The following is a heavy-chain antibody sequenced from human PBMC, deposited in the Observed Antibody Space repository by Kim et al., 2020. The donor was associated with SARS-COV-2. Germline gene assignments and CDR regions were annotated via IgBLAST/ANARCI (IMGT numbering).Heavy chain of an antibody. Sequence: SETLSLTCTVSGGSISSYYWSWIRQPAGKGLEWIGRIYTSGSTNYNPSLKSRVTMSVDTSKNQFSLKLSSVTAADTAVYYCARSGYCSSTSCYTAGYYYYGMDVWGQGTTVTVSS. J-gene: IGHJ6*02. D-gene: IGHD2-2*02. CDR3: ARSGYCSSTSCYTAGYYYYGMDV. V-gene: IGHV4-4*07. CDR1: GGSISSYY. CDR2: IYTSGST.